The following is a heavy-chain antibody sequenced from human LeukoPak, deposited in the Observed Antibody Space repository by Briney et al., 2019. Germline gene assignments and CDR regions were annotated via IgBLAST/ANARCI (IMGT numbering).Heavy chain of an antibody. V-gene: IGHV3-74*01. CDR1: GFTFSIYC. CDR2: INSDGSIT. Sequence: PGGSLRLSCAASGFTFSIYCMHWVRQAPGKGLVWVSRINSDGSITNYADSVKGRFTISRDNAKNTLYLQMNSLRAEDTAVYYCAGSGWETHFDHWGQGTLVTVSS. CDR3: AGSGWETHFDH. D-gene: IGHD6-19*01. J-gene: IGHJ4*02.